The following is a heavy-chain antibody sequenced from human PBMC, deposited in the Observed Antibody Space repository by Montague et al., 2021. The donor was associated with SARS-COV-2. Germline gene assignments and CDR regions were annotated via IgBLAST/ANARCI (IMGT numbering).Heavy chain of an antibody. Sequence: CAISGDSVSTNNTTWSWVRQSPSGDLEWLGRTYFRSKWYNDYAVSVKSRITINPDTSKNQFSLQLKTVTPKDTAIYFCGRVFAPAGTFDFWGQGTLVTVSS. CDR2: TYFRSKWYN. CDR3: GRVFAPAGTFDF. J-gene: IGHJ4*02. D-gene: IGHD6-13*01. CDR1: GDSVSTNNTT. V-gene: IGHV6-1*01.